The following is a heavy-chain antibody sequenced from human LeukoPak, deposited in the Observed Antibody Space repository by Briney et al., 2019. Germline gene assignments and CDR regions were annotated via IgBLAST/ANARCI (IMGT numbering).Heavy chain of an antibody. CDR3: AKDRGSGSYFPPDY. CDR2: ISGSGGST. Sequence: GGSLRLSRAASGFTFSSYAMSWVRQAPGKGLEWVSAISGSGGSTYYADSVKGRFTISRDNSKNTLYLQMNSLRAEDTAVYYCAKDRGSGSYFPPDYWGQGTLVTVSS. D-gene: IGHD1-26*01. J-gene: IGHJ4*02. CDR1: GFTFSSYA. V-gene: IGHV3-23*01.